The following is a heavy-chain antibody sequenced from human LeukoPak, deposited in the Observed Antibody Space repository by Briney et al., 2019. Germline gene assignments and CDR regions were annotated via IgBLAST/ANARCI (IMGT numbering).Heavy chain of an antibody. V-gene: IGHV4-34*01. CDR2: INHSGST. Sequence: PSETLSLTCAVYGGSFSGYYWSWIRQPPGKGLEWIGEINHSGSTNYNPSFKSRVTISVDTSKNQFSLKLSSVTAADTAVYYCARGFPIFGVALNWFDPWGQGTLVTVSS. D-gene: IGHD3-3*01. CDR3: ARGFPIFGVALNWFDP. CDR1: GGSFSGYY. J-gene: IGHJ5*02.